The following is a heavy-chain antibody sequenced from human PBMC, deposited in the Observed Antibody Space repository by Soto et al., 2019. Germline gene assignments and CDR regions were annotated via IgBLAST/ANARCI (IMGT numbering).Heavy chain of an antibody. V-gene: IGHV1-2*04. D-gene: IGHD2-8*01. CDR3: ARGDSTDCSNGVCSFFYNHDMDV. CDR1: GYSFTDYH. Sequence: ASVKVSCKASGYSFTDYHIHWVRQAPGQGLERLGRINPKSGCTSTAQKFQGWVTMTTDTSISTASMELTRLTSDDTAIYYCARGDSTDCSNGVCSFFYNHDMDVWGQGTTVTVSS. CDR2: INPKSGCT. J-gene: IGHJ6*02.